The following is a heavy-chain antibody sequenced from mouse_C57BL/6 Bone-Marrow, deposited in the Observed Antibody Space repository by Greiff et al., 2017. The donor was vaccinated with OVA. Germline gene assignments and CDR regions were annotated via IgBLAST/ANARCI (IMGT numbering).Heavy chain of an antibody. V-gene: IGHV5-17*01. CDR1: GFTFSDYG. J-gene: IGHJ3*01. Sequence: VQLKESGGGLVKPGGSLKLSCAASGFTFSDYGMHWVRQAPEKGLEWVAYISRGSSTIYYADTVKGRFTISRDNAKNTLFLQLTSLRSEDTAMYYCARDYYGSSPAWFAYWGQGTLVTVSA. CDR3: ARDYYGSSPAWFAY. D-gene: IGHD1-1*01. CDR2: ISRGSSTI.